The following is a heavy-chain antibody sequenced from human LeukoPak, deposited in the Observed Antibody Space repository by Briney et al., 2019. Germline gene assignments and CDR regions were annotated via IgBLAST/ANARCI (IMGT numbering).Heavy chain of an antibody. CDR3: ARDVLRFLEWLPGTYYYYGMDV. J-gene: IGHJ6*02. CDR2: MNPNSGNT. V-gene: IGHV1-8*01. D-gene: IGHD3-3*01. Sequence: RASVKVSCKASGYTFTSYDINWVRQATGQGLEWVGWMNPNSGNTGYAQKFQGRVTMTRNTSISTAYMELSSLRSEDTAVYYCARDVLRFLEWLPGTYYYYGMDVWGQGTTVTVSS. CDR1: GYTFTSYD.